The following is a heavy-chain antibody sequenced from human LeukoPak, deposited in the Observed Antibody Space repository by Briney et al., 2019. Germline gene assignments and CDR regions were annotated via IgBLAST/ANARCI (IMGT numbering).Heavy chain of an antibody. D-gene: IGHD3-22*01. V-gene: IGHV4-38-2*02. CDR2: FFHTGIS. CDR3: ARGQANYYDSSGYYRY. CDR1: GYSFSRGYY. J-gene: IGHJ4*02. Sequence: SETLSLTCTVSGYSFSRGYYWAWIRQTPGKGLEWIGSFFHTGISHYNPSLRSRVTMSVDASKNQFSLRLSSVTAADTAVYYCARGQANYYDSSGYYRYWGQGTLVTVSS.